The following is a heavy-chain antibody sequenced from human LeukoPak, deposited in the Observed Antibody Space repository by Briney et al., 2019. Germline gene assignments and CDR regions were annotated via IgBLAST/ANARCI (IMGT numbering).Heavy chain of an antibody. CDR3: ARDPAGWGPALYYLDY. J-gene: IGHJ4*02. CDR1: GFTVSGNY. V-gene: IGHV3-66*01. CDR2: IHSGGST. Sequence: QPGGSLRLSCAGTGFTVSGNYMAWVRQAPGEGLEWVAVIHSGGSTYYTDSVKGRFTISRDNSKNTLYLQMNSLGAEDTAVYYCARDPAGWGPALYYLDYWGQGTLVTVSS. D-gene: IGHD2-15*01.